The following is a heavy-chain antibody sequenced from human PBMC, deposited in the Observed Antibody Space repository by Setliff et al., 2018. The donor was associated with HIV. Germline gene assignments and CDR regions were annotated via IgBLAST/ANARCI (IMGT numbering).Heavy chain of an antibody. V-gene: IGHV4-39*07. D-gene: IGHD3-10*01. CDR3: ARDRVESFWVGELNYMDV. CDR2: ISHSGRT. Sequence: PSETLSLTCTVSGGPMTTISSYWSWIRQFPGKGLEWIGEISHSGRTNYNPSLKTRVTISVDTSKNQFSLKLSSVTAADTAVYYCARDRVESFWVGELNYMDVWGKGTTVTV. J-gene: IGHJ6*03. CDR1: GGPMTTISSY.